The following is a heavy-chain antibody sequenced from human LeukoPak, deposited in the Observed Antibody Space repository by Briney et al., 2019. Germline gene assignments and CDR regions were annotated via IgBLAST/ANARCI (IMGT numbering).Heavy chain of an antibody. V-gene: IGHV3-48*03. Sequence: GGSLRLSCAASGFTFSSYEMNWVRQAPGKGLEWVSYISSSGSTIYYADSVKGRFTISRDNAKNSLYLQMNSLRAEDTAVYYCARDSYCSGGSCYSPFDYWGQGTLVTVSS. CDR1: GFTFSSYE. D-gene: IGHD2-15*01. CDR3: ARDSYCSGGSCYSPFDY. J-gene: IGHJ4*02. CDR2: ISSSGSTI.